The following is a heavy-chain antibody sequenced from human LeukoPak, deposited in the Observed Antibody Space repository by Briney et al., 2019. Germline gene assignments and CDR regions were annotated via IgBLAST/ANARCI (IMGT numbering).Heavy chain of an antibody. V-gene: IGHV3-30-3*01. Sequence: GGSLRLSCAASGFTFSSYAMHWVRQAPGKGLEWVAVISYDGSNKYYADSVKGRFTISRDNSKNTLYLQMNSLRAEDTAVYYCARAVGATVDYWGQGTLVTVSS. CDR3: ARAVGATVDY. D-gene: IGHD1-26*01. CDR1: GFTFSSYA. CDR2: ISYDGSNK. J-gene: IGHJ4*02.